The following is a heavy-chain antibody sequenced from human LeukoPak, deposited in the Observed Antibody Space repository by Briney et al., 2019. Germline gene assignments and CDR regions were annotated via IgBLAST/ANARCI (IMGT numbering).Heavy chain of an antibody. V-gene: IGHV4-31*03. CDR2: IYYSGST. CDR1: GGSISSGGYY. D-gene: IGHD5-18*01. J-gene: IGHJ4*02. CDR3: ASSTGYSCGYFDY. Sequence: SETLSLTCTVSGGSISSGGYYWSWILQHPGKGLEWIGYIYYSGSTYYNPSLKSRVTISVDTSKNQFSLKLSSVTAADTAVYYCASSTGYSCGYFDYWGQGTLVTVSS.